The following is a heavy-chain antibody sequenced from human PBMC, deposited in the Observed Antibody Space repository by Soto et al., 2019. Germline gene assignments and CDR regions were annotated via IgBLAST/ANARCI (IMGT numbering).Heavy chain of an antibody. D-gene: IGHD1-1*01. CDR2: INHSGST. Sequence: PSETLSLTCAVYGGSFSGYYWSWIRQPPGKGLEWIGEINHSGSTNYNPSLKSRVTISVDTSKNQFSLKLSSVTAADTAVYYCARAPGGTTGTTARVWFDPWGQGTLVTVSS. CDR3: ARAPGGTTGTTARVWFDP. CDR1: GGSFSGYY. V-gene: IGHV4-34*01. J-gene: IGHJ5*02.